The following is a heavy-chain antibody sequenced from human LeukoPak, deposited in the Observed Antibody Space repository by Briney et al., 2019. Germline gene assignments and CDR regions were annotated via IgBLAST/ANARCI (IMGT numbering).Heavy chain of an antibody. CDR3: ARGGLSYDYVWGSYRPTLFDY. D-gene: IGHD3-16*02. Sequence: PSETLSLTCAVYGGSFSGCYWSWIRQPPGKGLEWIGEINHSGSTNYNPSLKSRVTISVDTSKNQFSLKLSSVTAADTAVYYCARGGLSYDYVWGSYRPTLFDYWGQGTLVTVSS. V-gene: IGHV4-34*01. CDR1: GGSFSGCY. J-gene: IGHJ4*02. CDR2: INHSGST.